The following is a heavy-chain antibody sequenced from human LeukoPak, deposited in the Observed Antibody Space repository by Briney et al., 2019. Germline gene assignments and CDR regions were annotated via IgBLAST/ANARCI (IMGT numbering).Heavy chain of an antibody. J-gene: IGHJ6*02. CDR2: ISGSGGST. Sequence: GGSLRLSCAASGFTFSSYAMSWVRQAPGKGLERVSAISGSGGSTYYAGSVKGRFTISRENAKNALFLQMNSLRAGDTAVYYCTRDRHGMDVWGQGTTVTVSS. V-gene: IGHV3-23*01. CDR3: TRDRHGMDV. CDR1: GFTFSSYA.